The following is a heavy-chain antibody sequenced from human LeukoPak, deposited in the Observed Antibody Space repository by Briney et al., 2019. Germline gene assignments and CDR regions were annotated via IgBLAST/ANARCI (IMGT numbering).Heavy chain of an antibody. CDR2: ISYDGSNK. D-gene: IGHD3-10*01. Sequence: PGGSLRLSCAASGFTFSSYGMHWVRQAPGKGLERVAVISYDGSNKYYADSVKGRFTISRDNSKNTLYLQMNSLRAEDAAVYYCARDMVRGVTYDYWGQGTLVTVSS. J-gene: IGHJ4*02. V-gene: IGHV3-30*03. CDR1: GFTFSSYG. CDR3: ARDMVRGVTYDY.